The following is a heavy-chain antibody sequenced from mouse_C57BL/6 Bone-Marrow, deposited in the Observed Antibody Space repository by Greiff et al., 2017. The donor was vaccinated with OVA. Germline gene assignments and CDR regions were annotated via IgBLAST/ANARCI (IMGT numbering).Heavy chain of an antibody. Sequence: QVQLKESGAELVRPGASVTLSCKASGYTFTDYEMHWVKQTPVHGLEWIGAIDPETGGTAYNQKFKGKAILTADKSSSTAYMELRSLTSEDSAVYYCTRCNAMDYWGQGTSVTVSS. J-gene: IGHJ4*01. CDR2: IDPETGGT. V-gene: IGHV1-15*01. CDR1: GYTFTDYE. CDR3: TRCNAMDY.